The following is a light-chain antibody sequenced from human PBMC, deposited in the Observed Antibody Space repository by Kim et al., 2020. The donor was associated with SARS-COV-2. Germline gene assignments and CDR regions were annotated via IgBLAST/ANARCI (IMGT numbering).Light chain of an antibody. CDR3: QQYNSYST. J-gene: IGKJ2*01. CDR2: DAS. V-gene: IGKV1-5*01. CDR1: QSINSW. Sequence: DIQMTQSPSTLSASVGDRVTITCRASQSINSWLAWYQQKPGKAPKLLIYDASSLGSGVPSRFSGSGSGTEFTLTISSLQPDDFATYYCQQYNSYSTFGQGTKLEI.